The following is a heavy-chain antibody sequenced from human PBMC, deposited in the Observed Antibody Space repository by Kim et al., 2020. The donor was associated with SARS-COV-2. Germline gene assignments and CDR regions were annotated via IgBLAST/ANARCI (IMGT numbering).Heavy chain of an antibody. CDR2: INHSGST. D-gene: IGHD3-10*01. J-gene: IGHJ6*02. V-gene: IGHV4-34*01. CDR3: ARGQLMVRGVMEVSYYYYGMDV. CDR1: GGSFSGYY. Sequence: SETLSLTCAVYGGSFSGYYWSWIRQPPGKGLEWIGEINHSGSTNYNPSLKSRVTISVDTSKNQFSLKLSSVTAADTAVYYCARGQLMVRGVMEVSYYYYGMDVWGQGTTVTVSS.